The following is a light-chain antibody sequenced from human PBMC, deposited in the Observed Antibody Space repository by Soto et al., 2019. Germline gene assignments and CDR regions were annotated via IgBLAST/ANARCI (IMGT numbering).Light chain of an antibody. V-gene: IGKV3-11*01. CDR1: QSVSSY. Sequence: EIVLTQSPATLSLSPGERATLSCMASQSVSSYLAWYQQKPCQAPRLLIYDTSNRATSIPARFSGSGSGTDFTITISSLEPEDFAVYYCQQRSNWLLTFGGGTKVEIK. CDR3: QQRSNWLLT. CDR2: DTS. J-gene: IGKJ4*01.